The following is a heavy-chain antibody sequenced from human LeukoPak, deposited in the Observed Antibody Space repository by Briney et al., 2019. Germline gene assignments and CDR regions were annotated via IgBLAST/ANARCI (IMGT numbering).Heavy chain of an antibody. CDR1: GGSFSGYY. CDR2: INHSGST. CDR3: ARPGRGGAFDI. V-gene: IGHV4-34*01. Sequence: SETLSLTCAVYGGSFSGYYWSWIRQPPGKGLEWIGEINHSGSTNYNPSLKSRVTISVDTSNNQFSLKLSSVTAADTALYYCARPGRGGAFDIWGQGTMVTVSS. J-gene: IGHJ3*02. D-gene: IGHD1-1*01.